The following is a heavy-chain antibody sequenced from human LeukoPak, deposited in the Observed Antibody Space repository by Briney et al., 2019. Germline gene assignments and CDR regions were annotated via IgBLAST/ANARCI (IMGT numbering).Heavy chain of an antibody. CDR2: ITSTSSYM. D-gene: IGHD3-10*01. Sequence: PGGSLRLSCAASGFTFGSYSINWVRQAPGKGLEWVSSITSTSSYMHYADSVKGRFTIYRDNVKNSLYLQMSNLRAEDTAIYYCARGINERGFGHWGQGALVTVSS. V-gene: IGHV3-21*01. CDR1: GFTFGSYS. J-gene: IGHJ4*02. CDR3: ARGINERGFGH.